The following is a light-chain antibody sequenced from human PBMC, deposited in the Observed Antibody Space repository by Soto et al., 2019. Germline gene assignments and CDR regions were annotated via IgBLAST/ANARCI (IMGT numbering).Light chain of an antibody. Sequence: EIVLTQSPATLSLSPGERATLSCRASQSVITSLAWYQQKPGQAPRLLIYDASNRATGIPARFSGSGSGTDFTLTVSSLEPEDFAVYYCQQRSNWYTFGQGTKVDIK. CDR1: QSVITS. CDR3: QQRSNWYT. J-gene: IGKJ2*01. V-gene: IGKV3-11*01. CDR2: DAS.